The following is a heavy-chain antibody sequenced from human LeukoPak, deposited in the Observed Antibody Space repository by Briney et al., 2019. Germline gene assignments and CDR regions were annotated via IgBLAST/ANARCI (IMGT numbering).Heavy chain of an antibody. D-gene: IGHD2-21*01. Sequence: SQTLSLTCAISGDSVSSNSALWNWIRQSPSRGLEWLGRTYFRSKRYNDYAVSVKSRITINADTSKNQFSLQLNSVTPEDTAVYYCANSKPMWHDAFDIWGQGTMVTVSS. CDR3: ANSKPMWHDAFDI. CDR1: GDSVSSNSAL. CDR2: TYFRSKRYN. V-gene: IGHV6-1*01. J-gene: IGHJ3*02.